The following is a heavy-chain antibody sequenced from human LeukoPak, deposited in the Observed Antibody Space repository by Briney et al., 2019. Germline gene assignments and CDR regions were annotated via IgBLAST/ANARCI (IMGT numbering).Heavy chain of an antibody. J-gene: IGHJ3*02. CDR3: ARGSGGAFDI. D-gene: IGHD6-19*01. CDR1: GFTFSSYE. Sequence: GGSLRLSCVASGFTFSSYEMNWVCQAPGKGLDWVSHISTSGRAIYYADSVKGRFTFSRDNAKNSLSLQMNSLRADDTAVYYCARGSGGAFDIWGQGTVVTVSS. V-gene: IGHV3-48*03. CDR2: ISTSGRAI.